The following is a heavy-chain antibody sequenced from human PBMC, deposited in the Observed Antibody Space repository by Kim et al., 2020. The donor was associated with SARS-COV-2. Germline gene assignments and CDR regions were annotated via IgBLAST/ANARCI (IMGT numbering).Heavy chain of an antibody. J-gene: IGHJ4*02. D-gene: IGHD5-18*01. Sequence: YADSVKGRFFISSDNSKNTLYLQMNSLRAEDTAVYYCARDWPNSYGGALGYWGQGTLVSV. CDR3: ARDWPNSYGGALGY. V-gene: IGHV3-53*01.